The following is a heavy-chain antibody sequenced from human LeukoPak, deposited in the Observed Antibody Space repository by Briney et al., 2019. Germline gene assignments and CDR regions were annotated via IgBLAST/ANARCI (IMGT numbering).Heavy chain of an antibody. D-gene: IGHD3-22*01. CDR3: ARINGGGYYAP. CDR1: GFTFSSFR. J-gene: IGHJ5*02. V-gene: IGHV3-7*01. Sequence: GGSLRLSCEASGFTFSSFRMTWVRQAPGKGLEWVANIKPDGSEKNCVDSVKGRFTISRDNAKNSLYLQMNSLRAGDTAVYYCARINGGGYYAPWGQGTLVTVSS. CDR2: IKPDGSEK.